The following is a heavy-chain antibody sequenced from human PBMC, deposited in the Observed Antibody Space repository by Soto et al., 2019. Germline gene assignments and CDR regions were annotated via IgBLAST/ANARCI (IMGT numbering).Heavy chain of an antibody. CDR3: ARDKPDIVVVVAATRYYYYGMDV. CDR1: GFTFSSYS. CDR2: ISSSSSTI. D-gene: IGHD2-15*01. Sequence: GALRLSCAASGFTFSSYSMNWVRQAPGKGLEWVSYISSSSSTIYYADSVKGRFTISRDNAKNSLYLQMNSLRDEDTAVYYCARDKPDIVVVVAATRYYYYGMDVWGQGTTVTVSS. V-gene: IGHV3-48*02. J-gene: IGHJ6*02.